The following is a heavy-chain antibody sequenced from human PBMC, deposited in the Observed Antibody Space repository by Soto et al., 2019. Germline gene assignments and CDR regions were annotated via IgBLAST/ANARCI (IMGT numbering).Heavy chain of an antibody. V-gene: IGHV4-31*03. D-gene: IGHD1-26*01. CDR3: ARAYPSYPYFDY. Sequence: PSETLSLTCTVSGGSISSGGYYWSWIRQHPGKGLGWIGYIYYSGSTYYNPSLKSRVTISVDTSKNQFSLKLSSVTAADTAVYYCARAYPSYPYFDYWGQGTLVTVSS. J-gene: IGHJ4*02. CDR2: IYYSGST. CDR1: GGSISSGGYY.